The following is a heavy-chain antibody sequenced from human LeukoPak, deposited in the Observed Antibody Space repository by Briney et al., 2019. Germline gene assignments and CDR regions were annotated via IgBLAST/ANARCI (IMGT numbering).Heavy chain of an antibody. V-gene: IGHV3-33*01. CDR3: AREYSTSWYLRYLDY. D-gene: IGHD6-13*01. CDR2: IWYDGNNK. Sequence: PGGSLRLSCAASGFSFSSYGMPWVRQAPGKGLEWVAVIWYDGNNKYYADSVKGRFTISRDNSKNTLYLQMNSLGAEDTAVYYCAREYSTSWYLRYLDYWGQGTLVTVSS. J-gene: IGHJ4*02. CDR1: GFSFSSYG.